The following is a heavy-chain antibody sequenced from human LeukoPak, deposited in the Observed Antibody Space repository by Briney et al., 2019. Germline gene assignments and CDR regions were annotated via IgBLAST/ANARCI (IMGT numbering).Heavy chain of an antibody. CDR2: INAYNGNT. CDR1: GYTFTSYA. V-gene: IGHV1-18*01. D-gene: IGHD4-17*01. Sequence: ASVKVSCKASGYTFTSYAMNWVRQAPGQGLEWMGWINAYNGNTNYAQKLQGRVTMTTDTSTSTAYMELRSLRSDDTAVYYCARDLGDRLMDYWGQGTLVTVSS. J-gene: IGHJ4*02. CDR3: ARDLGDRLMDY.